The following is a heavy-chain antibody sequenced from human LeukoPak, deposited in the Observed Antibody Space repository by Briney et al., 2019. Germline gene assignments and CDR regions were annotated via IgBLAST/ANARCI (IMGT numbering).Heavy chain of an antibody. CDR1: GFSFGNFW. CDR2: MNPDGSQR. Sequence: GGSLRLSCATSGFSFGNFWMGWVRQAPGKGPEWVANMNPDGSQRNYVGSVKGRFTISRDSANNSVYLQMNSLRAEDTAFYYCARDSPRGRFDSWGQGTLVTVSS. J-gene: IGHJ4*02. CDR3: ARDSPRGRFDS. V-gene: IGHV3-7*01.